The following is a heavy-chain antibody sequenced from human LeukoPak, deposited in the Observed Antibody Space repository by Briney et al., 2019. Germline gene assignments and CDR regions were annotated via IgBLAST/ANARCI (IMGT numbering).Heavy chain of an antibody. D-gene: IGHD3-10*01. CDR1: GFTFSNYW. CDR3: GRDGGFGELDDY. J-gene: IGHJ4*02. CDR2: VSSHGSST. V-gene: IGHV3-74*01. Sequence: PGGSLRLSCAASGFTFSNYWMHWVRQAPGKGLVWVSRVSSHGSSTNYADSVKGRFTISRDNAKNTLYLQMNSLRAEDTAVYYCGRDGGFGELDDYWGQGTLVTVSS.